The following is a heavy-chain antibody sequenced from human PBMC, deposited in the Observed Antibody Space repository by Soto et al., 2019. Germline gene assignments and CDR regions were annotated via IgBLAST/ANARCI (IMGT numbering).Heavy chain of an antibody. V-gene: IGHV3-11*01. J-gene: IGHJ6*02. CDR1: GFTFSDYY. CDR2: ISSSGSTI. D-gene: IGHD2-2*01. Sequence: PGGSLRLSCAASGFTFSDYYMSWIRQAPGKGLEWVSYISSSGSTIYYADSVKGRFTISRDNAKNSLYLQMNSLRAEDTAVYYCARERYHPYYYYGMDVWGQVTTVTVSS. CDR3: ARERYHPYYYYGMDV.